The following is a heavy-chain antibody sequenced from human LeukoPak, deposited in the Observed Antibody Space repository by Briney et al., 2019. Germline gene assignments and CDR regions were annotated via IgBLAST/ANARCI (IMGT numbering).Heavy chain of an antibody. V-gene: IGHV4-38-2*02. CDR3: AKSNGYGLVDI. CDR2: IFYSGST. Sequence: SETLSLTCTVSGYSISSNYYWGWIRQPPGKGLEWIGNIFYSGSTYYSPSVKSRVTISLDTSRNQFSLKLNSVTAADTAVYYCAKSNGYGLVDIWGQGTMVTVSS. J-gene: IGHJ3*02. CDR1: GYSISSNYY. D-gene: IGHD3-10*01.